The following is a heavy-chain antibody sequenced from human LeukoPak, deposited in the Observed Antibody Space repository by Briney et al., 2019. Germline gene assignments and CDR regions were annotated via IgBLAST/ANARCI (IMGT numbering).Heavy chain of an antibody. CDR3: WRHFYGNLHYYFDY. CDR2: IYPGDSDT. Sequence: GESLKISCKGSGYTFNRHWIGWVRQMPGKGLEWMGIIYPGDSDTRYNPAFQGQVTISADQSINNAYPQWGKPKASDNAIIYFWRHFYGNLHYYFDYWGQGTLVTVSS. CDR1: GYTFNRHW. J-gene: IGHJ4*02. D-gene: IGHD1-14*01. V-gene: IGHV5-51*01.